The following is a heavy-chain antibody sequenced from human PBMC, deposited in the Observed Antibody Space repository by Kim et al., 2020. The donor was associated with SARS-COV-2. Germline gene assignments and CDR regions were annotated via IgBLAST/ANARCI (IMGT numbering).Heavy chain of an antibody. V-gene: IGHV4-39*01. CDR3: APHDSTSVYDYVGERGGKED. D-gene: IGHD3-22*01. J-gene: IGHJ4*02. CDR1: GGSISRSSYF. CDR2: FYHSGTT. Sequence: SETLSLTCNVSGGSISRSSYFWAWIRQPPGKGLEWIGSFYHSGTTLYNPSLKSRVTISVDTSKNQFSLKLSSVTAADTAVYYCAPHDSTSVYDYVGERGGKEDWGQGTLVTVSS.